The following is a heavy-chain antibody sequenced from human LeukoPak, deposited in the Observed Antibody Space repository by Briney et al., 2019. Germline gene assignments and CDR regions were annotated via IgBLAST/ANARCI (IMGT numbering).Heavy chain of an antibody. CDR3: ARNDRYSSSPRYYFDY. D-gene: IGHD6-13*01. J-gene: IGHJ4*02. CDR1: GFTFSSYW. V-gene: IGHV3-23*01. CDR2: ISGGGGST. Sequence: GGSLGLSRAASGFTFSSYWMNWVRQAPGRGLEWVSTISGGGGSTYFTDSVKGRFTISRDNSKNTLHLQMNSLRAEDTALYYCARNDRYSSSPRYYFDYWGQGTLVTVSS.